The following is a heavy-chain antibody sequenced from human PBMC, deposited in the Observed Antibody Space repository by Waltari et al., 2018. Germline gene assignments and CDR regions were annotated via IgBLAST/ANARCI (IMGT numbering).Heavy chain of an antibody. J-gene: IGHJ4*02. CDR3: ARGPSGYSYGSHFDY. Sequence: EVQLVESGGGLVQPGGSLRLSCAASGFTFSSYWMHWVRQAPGKGLVWVSRINSDGSSTSYADSVKGRFTISRDNAKNTLYLQMNSLRAEDTAVYYCARGPSGYSYGSHFDYWGQGTLVTVSS. V-gene: IGHV3-74*01. CDR1: GFTFSSYW. D-gene: IGHD5-18*01. CDR2: INSDGSST.